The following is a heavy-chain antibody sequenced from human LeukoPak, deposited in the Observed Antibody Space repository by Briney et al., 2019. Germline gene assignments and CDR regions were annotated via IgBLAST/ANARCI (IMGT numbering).Heavy chain of an antibody. CDR2: IRSKAYGGTI. Sequence: GGSLRLSCTASGFTFGDYEMSWVRQAPGKGLEWVGLIRSKAYGGTIEYAASVKGRFTISRDDSKSIAYLQMNSLKTEDTAVYYCSCSGSYFGPFDYWGQGTLVTVSS. V-gene: IGHV3-49*04. CDR3: SCSGSYFGPFDY. CDR1: GFTFGDYE. D-gene: IGHD1-26*01. J-gene: IGHJ4*02.